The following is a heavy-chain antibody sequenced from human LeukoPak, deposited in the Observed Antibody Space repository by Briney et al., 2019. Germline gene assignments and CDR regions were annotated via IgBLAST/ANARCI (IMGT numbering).Heavy chain of an antibody. V-gene: IGHV3-23*01. Sequence: GGSLRLSCAASGFTFSSYGMHWVRQAPGKGLKWASAISGSGGSTYYADSVKGRFTISRDNSKNTLYLQMNSLRAEDTAVYYCASVEQRDYWGQGTLVTVSS. D-gene: IGHD6-13*01. CDR3: ASVEQRDY. J-gene: IGHJ4*02. CDR1: GFTFSSYG. CDR2: ISGSGGST.